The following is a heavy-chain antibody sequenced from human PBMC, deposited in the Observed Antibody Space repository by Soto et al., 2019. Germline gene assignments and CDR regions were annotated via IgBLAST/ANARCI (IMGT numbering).Heavy chain of an antibody. Sequence: QVQLVQSGAEVKKPGASVKVSCKASGYTFTSYAMHWVRQAPGQRLEWMGWINAGNGNTKYSQKFQGRVTITRDTSAGTAYMALSSLRSADTAVYYCARGYYGSGSRYWYFDLWGRGTLVTVSS. D-gene: IGHD3-10*01. CDR1: GYTFTSYA. J-gene: IGHJ2*01. CDR3: ARGYYGSGSRYWYFDL. V-gene: IGHV1-3*01. CDR2: INAGNGNT.